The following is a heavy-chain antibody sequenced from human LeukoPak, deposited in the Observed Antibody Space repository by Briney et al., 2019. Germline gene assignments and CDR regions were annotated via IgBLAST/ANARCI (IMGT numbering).Heavy chain of an antibody. J-gene: IGHJ4*02. CDR2: VDPEDGET. D-gene: IGHD4-17*01. Sequence: ASVKVSCKVSGYTLTELSMHWVRQAPGKGLEWMGGVDPEDGETIYAQKFQGRVTMTEDTSTDTAYMELSSLRSEDTAVYYCATGLLVMTTVTSNPADYWGQGTLVTVSS. CDR1: GYTLTELS. CDR3: ATGLLVMTTVTSNPADY. V-gene: IGHV1-24*01.